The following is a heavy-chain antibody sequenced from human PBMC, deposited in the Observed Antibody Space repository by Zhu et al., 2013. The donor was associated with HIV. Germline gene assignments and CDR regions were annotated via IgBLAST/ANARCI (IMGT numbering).Heavy chain of an antibody. D-gene: IGHD2-21*01. CDR3: ARADRVVIDY. CDR1: GYTFTGYY. CDR2: INPNSGGT. V-gene: IGHV1-2*02. Sequence: QVRLVLSGTEVKKPGATVKVSCKASGYTFTGYYMHWVRQAPGQGLGWMGWINPNSGGTNYAQKFQSRVTMTRDTSISTAYMELSRLKSDDTAVYYCARADRVVIDYWGQGTLVTVSS. J-gene: IGHJ4*02.